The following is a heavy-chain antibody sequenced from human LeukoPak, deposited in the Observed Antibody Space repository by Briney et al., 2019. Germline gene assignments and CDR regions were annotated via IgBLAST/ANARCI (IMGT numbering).Heavy chain of an antibody. CDR3: AKDSHWILFDD. J-gene: IGHJ4*02. D-gene: IGHD2-2*03. Sequence: PGGSLRLSCSASGFTFTTYGMNWVRQAPGKGLEWVSGIGGSGTRTYYADSVKGRFTISRANSKNTLYLQMNSLRDEDTAVYYCAKDSHWILFDDWGQGTLVTVSS. V-gene: IGHV3-23*01. CDR1: GFTFTTYG. CDR2: IGGSGTRT.